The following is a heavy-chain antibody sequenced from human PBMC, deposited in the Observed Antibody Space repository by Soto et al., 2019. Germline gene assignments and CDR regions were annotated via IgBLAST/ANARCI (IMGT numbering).Heavy chain of an antibody. Sequence: EVQLVESGGGLVQPGGSLRLSCAASGFTFSSYSMNWVRQAPGKGLEWVSYISSSSSTIYYADSVKGRFTISRDNAKNSLYLQMNSLRDEDTAVYYCARVLGADHQESDAFDIWGQGTMVTVSS. D-gene: IGHD3-3*01. CDR3: ARVLGADHQESDAFDI. V-gene: IGHV3-48*02. CDR1: GFTFSSYS. J-gene: IGHJ3*02. CDR2: ISSSSSTI.